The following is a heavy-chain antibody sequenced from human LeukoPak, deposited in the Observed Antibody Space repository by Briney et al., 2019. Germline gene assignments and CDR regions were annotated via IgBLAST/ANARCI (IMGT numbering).Heavy chain of an antibody. J-gene: IGHJ5*02. CDR1: GCSISSYY. Sequence: PSETLCLTCTVSGCSISSYYWSWIRQPPGKGLEWIGYIYTSGSTNYNPSLKSRVTISVDTSKNKFSLKLSCVSAADTAVYYCARHKLLNYYDSSGYYYSPLFSRWFDPWGQGTLVTVSS. D-gene: IGHD3-22*01. V-gene: IGHV4-4*09. CDR2: IYTSGST. CDR3: ARHKLLNYYDSSGYYYSPLFSRWFDP.